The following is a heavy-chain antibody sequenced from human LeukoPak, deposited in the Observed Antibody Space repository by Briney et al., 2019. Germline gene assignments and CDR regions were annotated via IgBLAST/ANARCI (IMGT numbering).Heavy chain of an antibody. J-gene: IGHJ6*03. D-gene: IGHD1-7*01. CDR3: ARERRTSNMDV. Sequence: PSQTLSLTCTVSGGSISSGNYYYSWIRQPAGKGLEWIGRIFNSGNTNYNPSLKSRVTISVDTSKNQFSLKLSSVTAADTAVYYCARERRTSNMDVWGKGTTVTVSS. CDR2: IFNSGNT. V-gene: IGHV4-61*02. CDR1: GGSISSGNYY.